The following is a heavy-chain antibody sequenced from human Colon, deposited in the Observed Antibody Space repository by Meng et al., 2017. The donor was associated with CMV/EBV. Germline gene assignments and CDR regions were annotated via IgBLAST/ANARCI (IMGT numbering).Heavy chain of an antibody. CDR2: IYPQDGGT. V-gene: IGHV1-2*02. CDR3: VRESWYFDF. J-gene: IGHJ4*02. D-gene: IGHD6-13*01. CDR1: GYTFTANH. Sequence: QVQPVQSGTEVKKPGASVNVACKTSGYTFTANHLHWVRQAPGQGLEWMGWIYPQDGGTYFAQKFQDRVTLTRDTSITTAYMELSGLTSDDTAIYYCVRESWYFDFWGEGTLVTVSS.